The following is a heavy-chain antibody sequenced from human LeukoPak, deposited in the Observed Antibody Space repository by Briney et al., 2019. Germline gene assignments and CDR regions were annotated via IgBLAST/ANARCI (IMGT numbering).Heavy chain of an antibody. D-gene: IGHD1-20*01. V-gene: IGHV3-21*01. CDR2: ISSSSSYI. CDR1: GFTFSSYS. J-gene: IGHJ4*02. CDR3: ARDKGITGRADY. Sequence: PGGSLILSCAASGFTFSSYSMNWVRQAPGKGLEWVSSISSSSSYIYYADSVKGRFTISRDNAKNSLYLQMNSLRAEDTAVYYCARDKGITGRADYWGQGTLVTVSS.